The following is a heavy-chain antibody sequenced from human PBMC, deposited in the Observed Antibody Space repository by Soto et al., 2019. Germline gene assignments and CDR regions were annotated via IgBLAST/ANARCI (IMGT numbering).Heavy chain of an antibody. D-gene: IGHD6-6*01. V-gene: IGHV3-23*01. CDR3: AKGPASRRPSYLDY. CDR2: ISDTGGST. J-gene: IGHJ4*02. Sequence: VQLLESGGGLVQPGGSLRLSCAASGVIFRSYAMSWVRQAPGKGLEWVSAISDTGGSTYYADSVKGRFTISRDNSKNTLFMKMNSLRAEDTAVYYCAKGPASRRPSYLDYWGQRILVAVSA. CDR1: GVIFRSYA.